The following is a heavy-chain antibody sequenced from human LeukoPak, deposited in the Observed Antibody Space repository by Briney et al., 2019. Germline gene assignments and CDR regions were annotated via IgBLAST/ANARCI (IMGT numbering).Heavy chain of an antibody. CDR3: ARYYDFDAFDI. CDR1: GGTFSSYA. Sequence: SVKVSCKASGGTFSSYAISWVRQAPGQGLEWMGRIIPILGIANYAQKFQGRVTITADKSTSTAYMELSSLRSEDTAVYYCARYYDFDAFDIWGQGTMVTVSS. V-gene: IGHV1-69*04. J-gene: IGHJ3*02. D-gene: IGHD3-3*01. CDR2: IIPILGIA.